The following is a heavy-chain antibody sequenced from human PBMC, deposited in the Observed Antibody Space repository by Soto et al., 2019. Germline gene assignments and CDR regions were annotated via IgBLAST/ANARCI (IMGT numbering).Heavy chain of an antibody. V-gene: IGHV3-72*01. CDR1: GFTLSDHY. J-gene: IGHJ2*01. CDR2: SRDKAQGYST. Sequence: EVQLVESGGGLVQPGGSLRLSCAGSGFTLSDHYIDWVRQAPGKGLEWVGRSRDKAQGYSTAYAASVKGRFTTSRDESQNSVYLQMHSLKTEDTAVYYCASTKYDSSAYYYWYLGLWGRGTLVTVSS. D-gene: IGHD3-22*01. CDR3: ASTKYDSSAYYYWYLGL.